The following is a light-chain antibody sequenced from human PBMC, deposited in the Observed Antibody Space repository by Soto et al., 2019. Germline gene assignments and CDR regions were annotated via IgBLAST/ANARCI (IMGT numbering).Light chain of an antibody. CDR3: SSYTSSSNHVV. V-gene: IGLV2-14*01. CDR2: DVS. Sequence: QSALTQPASVSGSPGQSITISCTGTSSDVGGYNYVSWYQQHPGKAPKLMIYDVSNRPSGVSNRFSGSKSGNTASLTISGLQAEDEADYYCSSYTSSSNHVVFGGGTKRTVL. CDR1: SSDVGGYNY. J-gene: IGLJ2*01.